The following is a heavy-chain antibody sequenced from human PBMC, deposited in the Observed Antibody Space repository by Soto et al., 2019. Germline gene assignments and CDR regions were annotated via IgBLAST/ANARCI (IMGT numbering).Heavy chain of an antibody. CDR3: ARGHRFSGIYLALDY. CDR1: GFSFDDYA. Sequence: PGGSLRLSCTASGFSFDDYAMSWVRQSPGKGLEWVSAINWSGGSTGYADSVKGRFNISRDNAKNSLYLQMNSLRPEDTALYYCARGHRFSGIYLALDYWGQGTLVTVSS. V-gene: IGHV3-20*04. CDR2: INWSGGST. D-gene: IGHD1-26*01. J-gene: IGHJ4*02.